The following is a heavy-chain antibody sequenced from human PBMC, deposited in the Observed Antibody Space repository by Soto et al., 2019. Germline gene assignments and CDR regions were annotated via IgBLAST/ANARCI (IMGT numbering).Heavy chain of an antibody. CDR1: GYTFTSYG. J-gene: IGHJ6*02. CDR3: ARDQVRRFGELTRLDYGMEV. Sequence: ASVKVSCKASGYTFTSYGISWVRQAPGQGLEWMGWISAYNGNTNYAQKLQGIVTMTTDTSTSTAYMELRSLRSDDTAVYYCARDQVRRFGELTRLDYGMEVWGQGTTVTVSS. V-gene: IGHV1-18*01. D-gene: IGHD3-10*01. CDR2: ISAYNGNT.